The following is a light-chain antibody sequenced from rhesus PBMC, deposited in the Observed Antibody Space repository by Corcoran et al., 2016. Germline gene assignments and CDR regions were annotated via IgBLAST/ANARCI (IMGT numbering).Light chain of an antibody. CDR1: QSVSSY. Sequence: EIVMTQSPATLSLSPGERATLSCRASQSVSSYVAWYQQKPEQAPRLPIYGASSRAPGIPDRFSGSGSGTDFTLIISSLEPEDVGVYYCQQYNNWNSFGQGTKVEIK. V-gene: IGKV3S9*01. J-gene: IGKJ2*01. CDR3: QQYNNWNS. CDR2: GAS.